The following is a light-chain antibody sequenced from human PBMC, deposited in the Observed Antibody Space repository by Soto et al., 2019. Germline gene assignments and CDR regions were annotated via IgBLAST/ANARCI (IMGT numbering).Light chain of an antibody. V-gene: IGKV3-11*01. CDR2: DAT. J-gene: IGKJ1*01. CDR1: HSISTF. Sequence: EIVLTQYQASLSLSPGERAKLPCRASHSISTFLAWYQHKPGRAPRLLIYDATNRATGIPARFRGSGSETDFTLTISSLEPEDFAVYYCQQRTDWWTFGQGTKVDIK. CDR3: QQRTDWWT.